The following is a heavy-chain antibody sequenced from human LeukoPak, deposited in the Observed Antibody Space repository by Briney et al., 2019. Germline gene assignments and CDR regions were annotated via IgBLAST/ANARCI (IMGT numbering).Heavy chain of an antibody. J-gene: IGHJ4*02. CDR2: ISWNSGSI. V-gene: IGHV3-9*01. CDR1: GFTFDDYA. CDR3: AKDFGYSSSWPDS. Sequence: GGSLRLSCAASGFTFDDYAMHWVRQAPGKGLEWVSDISWNSGSIGYADSVKGRFTISRDNAKNSLYLQMNSLRAEDTALYYCAKDFGYSSSWPDSWGQGTLVTVSS. D-gene: IGHD6-13*01.